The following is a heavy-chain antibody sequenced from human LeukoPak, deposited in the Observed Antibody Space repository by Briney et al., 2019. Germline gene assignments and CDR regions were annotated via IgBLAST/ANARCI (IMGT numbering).Heavy chain of an antibody. V-gene: IGHV3-11*01. CDR1: GFTFSDYY. Sequence: GGSLRLSCAASGFTFSDYYLTWIRQAPGKGLEWVSYISRDATIIYYSDSVKGRFTISRDNAKNSLYLQMNSLRVEDTAIYYCARDLYSYVWGDWGQGTLVTVST. CDR3: ARDLYSYVWGD. D-gene: IGHD3-10*02. CDR2: ISRDATII. J-gene: IGHJ4*02.